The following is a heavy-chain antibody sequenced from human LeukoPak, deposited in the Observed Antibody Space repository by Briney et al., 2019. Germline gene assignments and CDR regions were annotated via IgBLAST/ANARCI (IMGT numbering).Heavy chain of an antibody. CDR2: IYTSGST. Sequence: AETLSLTCTVSGGFISSYYWSWIRQPAGKGLEWIGRIYTSGSTNYNPSLKSRATMSVDPSKNQFPLKLSSVTAADTAVYYCARDLVVVPAAIDWFDPWGQGTLVTVSS. J-gene: IGHJ5*02. CDR3: ARDLVVVPAAIDWFDP. D-gene: IGHD2-2*01. CDR1: GGFISSYY. V-gene: IGHV4-4*07.